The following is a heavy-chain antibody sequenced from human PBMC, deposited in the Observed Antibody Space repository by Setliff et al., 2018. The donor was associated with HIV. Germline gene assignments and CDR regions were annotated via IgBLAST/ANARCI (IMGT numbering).Heavy chain of an antibody. V-gene: IGHV3-7*03. CDR3: AREVVVVVATTDAFDI. J-gene: IGHJ3*02. Sequence: GGSLRLSCAASGFTFSDYWMTWFRQAPGKGLGWVANINQDGSAKYYVDSVKGRFTISRDNAQNSLYLQMNSLRAEDTAVYYCAREVVVVVATTDAFDIWGQGTMVTVSS. CDR2: INQDGSAK. CDR1: GFTFSDYW. D-gene: IGHD2-15*01.